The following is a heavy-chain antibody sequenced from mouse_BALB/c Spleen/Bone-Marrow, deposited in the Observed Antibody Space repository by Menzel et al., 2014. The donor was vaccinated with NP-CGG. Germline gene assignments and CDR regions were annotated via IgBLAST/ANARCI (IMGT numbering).Heavy chain of an antibody. Sequence: QVQLQQPGPELVKPGASVKISCRASGYVFSSSWMNWVKQRPGQGLEWIGRIYPEDGDTNYNGKFKDKATLTADKSSSTAYKQISSLTSVDSAVYFCARRRTFITSVVDYFDVWGAGTTVTVSS. J-gene: IGHJ1*01. CDR3: ARRRTFITSVVDYFDV. D-gene: IGHD1-1*02. CDR2: IYPEDGDT. CDR1: GYVFSSSW. V-gene: IGHV1-82*01.